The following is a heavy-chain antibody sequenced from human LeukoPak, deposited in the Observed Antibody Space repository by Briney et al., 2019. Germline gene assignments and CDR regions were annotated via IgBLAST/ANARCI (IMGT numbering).Heavy chain of an antibody. CDR1: GFTFSSYW. Sequence: GGSLRPSCAASGFTFSSYWMSWVRQAPGKGLEWVSSISSSSYIYYADSVKGRFTISRDNAKNSLYLQMNSLRAEDTAVYYCATPKDSSGWYGGFDYWGQGTLVTVSS. CDR2: ISSSSYI. V-gene: IGHV3-21*01. J-gene: IGHJ4*02. D-gene: IGHD6-19*01. CDR3: ATPKDSSGWYGGFDY.